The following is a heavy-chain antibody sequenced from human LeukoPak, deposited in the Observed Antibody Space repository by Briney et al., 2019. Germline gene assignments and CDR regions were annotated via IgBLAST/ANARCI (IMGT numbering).Heavy chain of an antibody. D-gene: IGHD3-22*01. V-gene: IGHV3-74*01. Sequence: TGGSLRLSCAASGFTFSSYWMHWVRQAPGKGLVWVSRINTDGSSTSYADSVKGRFTISRDNAKNTLYLQMKSLRAEDTAVYYCARSPDYYDSSGFDYWGQGTLVTVSS. J-gene: IGHJ4*02. CDR3: ARSPDYYDSSGFDY. CDR1: GFTFSSYW. CDR2: INTDGSST.